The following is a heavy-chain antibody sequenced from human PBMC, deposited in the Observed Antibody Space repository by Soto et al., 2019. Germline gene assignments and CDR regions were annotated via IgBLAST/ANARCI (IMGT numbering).Heavy chain of an antibody. CDR3: ARSPNSFWFDP. Sequence: GASVKVSCKASGYTFTGYYMHWVRLAPGQGLEWMGWINPNSGGTNYAQKFQGWVTMTRDTSISTAYMELSRLRSDDTAVYYCARSPNSFWFDPWGQGTLVTVSS. D-gene: IGHD3-16*02. J-gene: IGHJ5*02. CDR1: GYTFTGYY. V-gene: IGHV1-2*04. CDR2: INPNSGGT.